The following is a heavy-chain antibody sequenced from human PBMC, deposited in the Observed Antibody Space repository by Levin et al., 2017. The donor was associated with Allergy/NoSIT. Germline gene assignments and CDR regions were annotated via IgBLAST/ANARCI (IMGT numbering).Heavy chain of an antibody. CDR3: AKDSGIDGGNSGGSVDY. D-gene: IGHD4-23*01. CDR1: GFTFSSYG. Sequence: GGSLRLSCAASGFTFSSYGMHWVRQAPGKGLEWVAVISYDGSNKYYADSVKGRFTISRDNSKNTLYLQMNSLRAEDTAVYYCAKDSGIDGGNSGGSVDYWGQGTLVTVSS. J-gene: IGHJ4*02. V-gene: IGHV3-30*18. CDR2: ISYDGSNK.